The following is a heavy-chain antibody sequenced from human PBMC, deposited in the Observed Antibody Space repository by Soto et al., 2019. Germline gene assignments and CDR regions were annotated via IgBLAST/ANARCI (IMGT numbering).Heavy chain of an antibody. Sequence: SVKVSCKASGGTFSSYAISWVRQAPGQGLEWMGGIIPIFGTANYAQKFQGRVTITADESTSTAYMELSSLRSEDTAVYYCWVTMVRGVISDYGMDVWGQGTTVTVSS. J-gene: IGHJ6*02. CDR3: WVTMVRGVISDYGMDV. CDR2: IIPIFGTA. D-gene: IGHD3-10*01. CDR1: GGTFSSYA. V-gene: IGHV1-69*13.